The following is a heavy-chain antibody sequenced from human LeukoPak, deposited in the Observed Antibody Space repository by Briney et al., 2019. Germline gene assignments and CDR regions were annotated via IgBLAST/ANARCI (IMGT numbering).Heavy chain of an antibody. D-gene: IGHD2/OR15-2a*01. CDR3: ARGSTYFPRAVHFDH. V-gene: IGHV4-4*02. Sequence: KPGGSLRLSCVASGFTFSSSWMSWVRQPPGKGLEWIGEIFHSGNTNYNPSLKSRVTISVDKSKNQISLNLSSVTAADTAVYYCARGSTYFPRAVHFDHWGQGTLVTVSS. CDR1: GFTFSSSW. CDR2: IFHSGNT. J-gene: IGHJ4*02.